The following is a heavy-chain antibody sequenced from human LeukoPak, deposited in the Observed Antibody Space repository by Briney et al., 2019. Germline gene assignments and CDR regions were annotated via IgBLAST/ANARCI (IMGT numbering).Heavy chain of an antibody. D-gene: IGHD3-22*01. J-gene: IGHJ5*02. CDR3: ARVISLDSSGYYYAGWFDP. CDR1: GYTFTGYY. CDR2: IIPIFGTA. V-gene: IGHV1-69*13. Sequence: SVKVSCKASGYTFTGYYMHWVRQAPGQGLEWMGGIIPIFGTANYAQKFQGRVTITADESTSTAYMELSSLRSEDTAVYYCARVISLDSSGYYYAGWFDPWGQGTLVTVSS.